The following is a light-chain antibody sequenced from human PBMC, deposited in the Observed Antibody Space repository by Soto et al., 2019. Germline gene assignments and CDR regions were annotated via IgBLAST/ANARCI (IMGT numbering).Light chain of an antibody. CDR1: QSISTY. CDR3: QQSYSTPRT. Sequence: DIQMTQSPSSLSASVGDRVTITCRASQSISTYLNWYQQKPGKAPKFLIYVASNLQSGVPARFSGSRSVTDFTLTISRLQPEDFATYYCQQSYSTPRTFGQGTKVEIK. CDR2: VAS. J-gene: IGKJ1*01. V-gene: IGKV1-39*01.